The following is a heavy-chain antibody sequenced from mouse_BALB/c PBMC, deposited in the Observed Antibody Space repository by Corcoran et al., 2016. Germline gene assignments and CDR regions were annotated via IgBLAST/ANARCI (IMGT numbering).Heavy chain of an antibody. D-gene: IGHD2-3*01. CDR2: IYPGNVNT. CDR1: GYTFTSYY. Sequence: QVQLQQSGPELVKPGASVRISCKASGYTFTSYYINWVKQRPGQGLEWIGWIYPGNVNTKYNEKFKGKATLTADKSSSTAYMQLSSLTSEDSAVYFCARSDGYYSMDYWGQGTSVTVSS. CDR3: ARSDGYYSMDY. V-gene: IGHV1S56*01. J-gene: IGHJ4*01.